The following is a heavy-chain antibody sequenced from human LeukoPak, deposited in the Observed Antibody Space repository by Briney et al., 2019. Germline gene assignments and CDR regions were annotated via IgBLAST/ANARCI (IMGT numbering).Heavy chain of an antibody. V-gene: IGHV4-4*07. J-gene: IGHJ4*02. Sequence: PSETLSLTCTVSGASISSYYWNWIRQPAGKGLEWIGRTYTSGTTNYNPSLKSRVSMSVDTSKNQFSLKLSSVTAADTAMYYCARDEIAAAVSFDYWGQGTLVTVSS. D-gene: IGHD6-13*01. CDR2: TYTSGTT. CDR1: GASISSYY. CDR3: ARDEIAAAVSFDY.